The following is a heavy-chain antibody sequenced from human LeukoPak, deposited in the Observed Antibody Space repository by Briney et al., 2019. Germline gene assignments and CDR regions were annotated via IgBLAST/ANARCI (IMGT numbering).Heavy chain of an antibody. D-gene: IGHD6-19*01. CDR2: IYTSGST. Sequence: SETLSLTCTVSGGSISSGSYFWHWIRQPAGKGLEWIGRIYTSGSTNYNPSLKSRATISIDASKNQFSLKLSSVTAADTAVYYCASQPGSYGSASYTDYWGQGTLVTVSS. J-gene: IGHJ4*02. CDR1: GGSISSGSYF. CDR3: ASQPGSYGSASYTDY. V-gene: IGHV4-61*02.